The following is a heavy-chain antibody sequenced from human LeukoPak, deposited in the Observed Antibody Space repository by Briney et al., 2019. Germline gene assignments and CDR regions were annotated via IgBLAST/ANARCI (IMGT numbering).Heavy chain of an antibody. CDR2: IYYSGST. CDR1: GGSISSYY. D-gene: IGHD3-9*01. V-gene: IGHV4-59*01. Sequence: SETLSLTCTVSGGSISSYYWSWIRQPPGKGLEWIGYIYYSGSTNYNPSLKSRVTISVDTSKNQFSLKLSSVTAADTAVYYCARAGIPSYDILTGYYSGPYYMDVWGKGTTVTVSS. CDR3: ARAGIPSYDILTGYYSGPYYMDV. J-gene: IGHJ6*03.